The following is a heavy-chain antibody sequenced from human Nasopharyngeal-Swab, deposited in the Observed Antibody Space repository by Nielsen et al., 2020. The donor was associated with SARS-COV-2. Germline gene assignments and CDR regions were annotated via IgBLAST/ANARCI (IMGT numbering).Heavy chain of an antibody. D-gene: IGHD3-3*01. CDR3: ARAPEGFWSGSGDNRFDP. CDR1: GYTFTGYY. Sequence: ASVQVSCKASGYTFTGYYMHWVRQAPGQGLEWMGWINPNSGGTNYAQKFQGRVTMTRDTSISTVYMELSSLRSEDTAVYYCARAPEGFWSGSGDNRFDPWGQGTLVTVSS. J-gene: IGHJ5*02. CDR2: INPNSGGT. V-gene: IGHV1-2*02.